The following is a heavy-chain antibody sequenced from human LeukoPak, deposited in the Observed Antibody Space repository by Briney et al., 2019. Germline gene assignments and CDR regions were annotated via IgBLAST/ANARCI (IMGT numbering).Heavy chain of an antibody. D-gene: IGHD3-9*01. CDR1: GGSISSYY. V-gene: IGHV4-59*12. J-gene: IGHJ4*02. CDR3: ARNKYFRH. CDR2: IYYSGST. Sequence: PSETLSLTCTVSGGSISSYYWSWIRQAPGKGLEWIGYIYYSGSTTYNPSLQSRVTISVDTSKKQFSLMLSSVTAADTAVYYCARNKYFRHWGQGTLVTVSS.